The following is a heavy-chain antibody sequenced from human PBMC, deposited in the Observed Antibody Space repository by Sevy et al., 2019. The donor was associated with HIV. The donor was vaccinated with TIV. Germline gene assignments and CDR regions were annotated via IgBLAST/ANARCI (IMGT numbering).Heavy chain of an antibody. Sequence: SETLSLTCTVSGDSISSGDSFWSWIRQPAGRGLEWIGRIYASGRTMYNPSLKSRLTLSVDTSKNQFSLELTSVTAADTAVYYCARVIRHSGSWPFDFWGQGALVTVSS. V-gene: IGHV4-61*02. CDR2: IYASGRT. J-gene: IGHJ4*02. CDR3: ARVIRHSGSWPFDF. D-gene: IGHD1-26*01. CDR1: GDSISSGDSF.